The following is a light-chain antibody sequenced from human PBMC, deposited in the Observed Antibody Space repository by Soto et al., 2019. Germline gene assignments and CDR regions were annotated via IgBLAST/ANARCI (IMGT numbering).Light chain of an antibody. CDR2: AAS. CDR1: QSISSY. Sequence: DIQMTQSPSSLSASVGDRVTITCRASQSISSYLNWYQQKPGKAPKLLIYAASSLQSGVPSRFSGSGSGTDFTLTISSLQPEDVATYYCQQSYSTPRTFGQGTKLGIK. CDR3: QQSYSTPRT. V-gene: IGKV1-39*01. J-gene: IGKJ2*01.